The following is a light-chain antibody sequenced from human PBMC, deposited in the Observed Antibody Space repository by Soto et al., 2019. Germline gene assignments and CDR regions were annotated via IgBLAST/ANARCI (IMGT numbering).Light chain of an antibody. J-gene: IGLJ7*01. V-gene: IGLV2-18*02. CDR2: EVT. CDR1: SNDFGSYNR. CDR3: SSFTSSSTWV. Sequence: QSALTQPPSVSGSPGQSVTISCTGTSNDFGSYNRVSWFQQPPGTAPKLMIYEVTHRPSGVPDRFSGSKSGNTASLTISGLQAEDEADYYCSSFTSSSTWVFGGGTQLTVL.